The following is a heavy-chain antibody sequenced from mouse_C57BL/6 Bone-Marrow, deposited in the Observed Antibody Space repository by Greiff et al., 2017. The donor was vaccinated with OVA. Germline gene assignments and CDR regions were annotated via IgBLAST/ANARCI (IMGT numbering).Heavy chain of an antibody. V-gene: IGHV1-50*01. D-gene: IGHD2-1*01. J-gene: IGHJ4*01. CDR1: GYTFTSYW. CDR3: ARRVTTVYYYAMDY. CDR2: IDPSDSYT. Sequence: VQLQQPGAELVKPGASVKLSCKASGYTFTSYWMQWVKQRPGQGLEWIGEIDPSDSYTNYNQKFKGKATLTVDTSSSTAYMQLSSLTSEDSAVYYCARRVTTVYYYAMDYWGQGTSVTVSS.